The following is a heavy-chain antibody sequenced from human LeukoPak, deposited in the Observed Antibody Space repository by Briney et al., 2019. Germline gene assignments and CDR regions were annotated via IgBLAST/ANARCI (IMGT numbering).Heavy chain of an antibody. CDR3: ARVPPAFILPDQHRVNWFDP. J-gene: IGHJ5*02. CDR2: INAYNGNT. CDR1: GYTFTSYG. Sequence: GSVKVSCKASGYTFTSYGMSRVGQAPGQGVEGMGGINAYNGNTNYPQNLQGRVSMTTDTSTSTAYMELRRLRSDDTAVYYCARVPPAFILPDQHRVNWFDPWGRGTLVPVPS. V-gene: IGHV1-18*04. D-gene: IGHD2-2*01.